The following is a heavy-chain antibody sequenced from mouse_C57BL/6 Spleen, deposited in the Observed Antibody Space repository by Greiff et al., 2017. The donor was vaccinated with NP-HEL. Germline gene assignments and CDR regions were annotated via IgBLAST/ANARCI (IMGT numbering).Heavy chain of an antibody. D-gene: IGHD2-1*01. Sequence: VKLMESGAELVRPGTSVKVSCKASGYAFTNYLIEWVKQRPGQGLEWIGVINPGSGGTNYNEKFKGKATLTADKSSSTAYMQLSSLTSEDSAVYFCARGGNYGYFDVWGTGTTVTVSS. CDR2: INPGSGGT. CDR3: ARGGNYGYFDV. CDR1: GYAFTNYL. J-gene: IGHJ1*03. V-gene: IGHV1-54*01.